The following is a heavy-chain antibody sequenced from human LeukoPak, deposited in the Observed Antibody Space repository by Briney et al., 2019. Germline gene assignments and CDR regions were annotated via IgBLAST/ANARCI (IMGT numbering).Heavy chain of an antibody. CDR3: AREGPLYYDSSGYLFYLDY. Sequence: GGSLRLSCAASGFTFSSYAMHWVRQAPGKGLERVAVISYDGSNKYYADSVKGRFTISRDNSKNTLYLQMNSLRAEDTAVYYCAREGPLYYDSSGYLFYLDYWGQGTLVTVSS. D-gene: IGHD3-22*01. V-gene: IGHV3-30*04. J-gene: IGHJ4*02. CDR1: GFTFSSYA. CDR2: ISYDGSNK.